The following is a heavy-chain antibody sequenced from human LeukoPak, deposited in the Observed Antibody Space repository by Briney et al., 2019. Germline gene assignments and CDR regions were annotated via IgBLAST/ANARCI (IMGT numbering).Heavy chain of an antibody. V-gene: IGHV5-51*01. Sequence: GESLKISCKGSGYSFISYWIVWVRQMPGKGLEWMGIIYPGDSDTRYSPSFQGQVTISADKSISTAYLQWNSLEASDSAIYYCARRGDSDFRIDWGQGTLVTVSS. D-gene: IGHD2-21*02. CDR1: GYSFISYW. CDR2: IYPGDSDT. J-gene: IGHJ4*02. CDR3: ARRGDSDFRID.